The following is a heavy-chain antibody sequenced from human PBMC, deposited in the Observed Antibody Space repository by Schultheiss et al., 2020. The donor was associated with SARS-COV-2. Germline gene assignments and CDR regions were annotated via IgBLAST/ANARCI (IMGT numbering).Heavy chain of an antibody. V-gene: IGHV3-23*01. CDR3: ARDVMLQQLVQGVFDY. CDR2: ISCGGDVS. CDR1: GFTFAGCT. D-gene: IGHD6-13*01. J-gene: IGHJ4*02. Sequence: GGSLRLSCVDSGFTFAGCTMRWVRQAPGKGLEWVSSISCGGDVSAYADSVRGRFTISRDNSKNTIYMQMNSLRAEDTAMYYCARDVMLQQLVQGVFDYWGQGTLVTVSS.